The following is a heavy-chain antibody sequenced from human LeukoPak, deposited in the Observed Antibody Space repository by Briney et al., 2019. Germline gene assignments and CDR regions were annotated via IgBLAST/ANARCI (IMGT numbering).Heavy chain of an antibody. V-gene: IGHV3-23*01. J-gene: IGHJ4*02. Sequence: GGSLRLSCAASGFTVSSNYMSWVRQAPGKGLEWVSGINWNGGSTGYADSVKGRVTISRDNSKNTLYLQVNSLRVEDTAVYYCAKDRLGAMMYFDFWGQGTLVTVSS. D-gene: IGHD1-26*01. CDR3: AKDRLGAMMYFDF. CDR2: INWNGGST. CDR1: GFTVSSNY.